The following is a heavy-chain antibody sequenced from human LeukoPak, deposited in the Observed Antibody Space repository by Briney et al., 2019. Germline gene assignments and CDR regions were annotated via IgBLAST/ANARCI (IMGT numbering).Heavy chain of an antibody. J-gene: IGHJ4*02. Sequence: GSLKLSCAASGFNLRKDWMEGVPQAPGKGVEWVASIKEDGSDTNYVGSVRGRFTVSRDNTKNSLYLQMNRLRADDTAVYYCASDRAYSQFDYWGQGTLVTVSS. CDR3: ASDRAYSQFDY. D-gene: IGHD2-15*01. CDR2: IKEDGSDT. V-gene: IGHV3-7*04. CDR1: GFNLRKDW.